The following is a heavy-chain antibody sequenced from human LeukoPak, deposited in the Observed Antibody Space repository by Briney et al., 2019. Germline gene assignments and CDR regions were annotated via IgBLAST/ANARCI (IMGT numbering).Heavy chain of an antibody. V-gene: IGHV1-46*01. CDR1: GYTFTSYY. Sequence: ASVKVSCKASGYTFTSYYMHWVRQAPGQGLEWMGIINPSGGSTSYAQKFQGRVTMTRDTSTSTVYMELSSLRPEDTAVYYCARDVSHSSSSEDPYYYGMDVWGQGTTVTVSS. CDR2: INPSGGST. CDR3: ARDVSHSSSSEDPYYYGMDV. D-gene: IGHD6-6*01. J-gene: IGHJ6*02.